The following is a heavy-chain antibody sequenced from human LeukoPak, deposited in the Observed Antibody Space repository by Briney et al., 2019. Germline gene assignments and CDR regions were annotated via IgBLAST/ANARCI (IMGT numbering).Heavy chain of an antibody. CDR3: ARAPSHIAAARPFDY. Sequence: SETLSLTCAVYGGSFSGYYWSWIRQPPGKGLEWIGEINHSGSTNYNPSLKSRVTISVDTSKNQFSLKLSSVTAADTAVYYCARAPSHIAAARPFDYWGQGTLVTVSS. CDR2: INHSGST. D-gene: IGHD6-13*01. V-gene: IGHV4-34*01. CDR1: GGSFSGYY. J-gene: IGHJ4*02.